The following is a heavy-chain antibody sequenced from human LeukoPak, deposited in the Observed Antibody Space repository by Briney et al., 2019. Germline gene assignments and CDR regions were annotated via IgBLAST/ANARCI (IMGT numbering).Heavy chain of an antibody. J-gene: IGHJ5*02. CDR1: GGTISSGDYY. Sequence: SQTLSLTCTVSGGTISSGDYYWSWIRQPPGKGLEWIAYMYYSGSTYYNPSLKSRVTMSADASKNQFSLKLSSVTAADTAVYYCARPYYYDSRIDPWGQGTLVTVSS. D-gene: IGHD3-22*01. CDR3: ARPYYYDSRIDP. CDR2: MYYSGST. V-gene: IGHV4-30-4*01.